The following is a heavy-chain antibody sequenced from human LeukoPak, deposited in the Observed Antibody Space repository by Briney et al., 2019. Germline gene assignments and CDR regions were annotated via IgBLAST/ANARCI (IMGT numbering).Heavy chain of an antibody. J-gene: IGHJ6*03. CDR3: AKGSGYEHNYYYYYMDV. D-gene: IGHD5-12*01. CDR2: IRYDGSHK. CDR1: GLTFSSYG. V-gene: IGHV3-30*02. Sequence: GGSLRLSCAASGLTFSSYGMHWVGQPPGKGLEWVAFIRYDGSHKYYADSVKGRFTISRDNSKNTLYLQMNSLRAEDTAVYYCAKGSGYEHNYYYYYMDVWGKGTTVTVSS.